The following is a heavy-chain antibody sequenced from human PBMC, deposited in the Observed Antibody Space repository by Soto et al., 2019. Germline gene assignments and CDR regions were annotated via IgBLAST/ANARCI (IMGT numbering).Heavy chain of an antibody. V-gene: IGHV4-34*01. Sequence: SETLSHTCAVYGGSFIGYYWSWIRQPPGKGLEWIGEINHSGSTNYNPSLKSRVTISVDTSKNQFSLKLSSVTAADTAVYYCARFRVCSGGSCYSDYWGQGTLVTVSS. CDR1: GGSFIGYY. D-gene: IGHD2-15*01. CDR3: ARFRVCSGGSCYSDY. CDR2: INHSGST. J-gene: IGHJ4*02.